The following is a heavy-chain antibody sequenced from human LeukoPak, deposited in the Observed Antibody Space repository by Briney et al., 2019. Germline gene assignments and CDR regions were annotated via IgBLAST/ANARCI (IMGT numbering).Heavy chain of an antibody. CDR3: TRSLGVVIHGRMVL. D-gene: IGHD3-3*01. V-gene: IGHV4-59*01. J-gene: IGHJ6*02. Sequence: PLETLSLNPTVSGGSITSYHGSWIRQPPGKGLEWIGHIYYTGSTNYNPSLKSRVTLSLDTSKNQFSLKLSSVTAADTAVYYCTRSLGVVIHGRMVLWGQGTPVTVSS. CDR1: GGSITSYH. CDR2: IYYTGST.